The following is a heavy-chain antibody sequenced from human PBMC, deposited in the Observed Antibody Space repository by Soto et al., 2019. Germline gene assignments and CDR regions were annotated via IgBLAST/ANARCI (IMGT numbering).Heavy chain of an antibody. CDR2: VSANNGFT. V-gene: IGHV1-18*01. Sequence: ALVTVSCKTSVYPFPNFSLPWVRQAPGPGLEWIGFVSANNGFTHFAKKFQGRVSVKTDTSTSTVYLDLRSLSSDDTAVYYCARGGAARHLDSWGQGNPVTVSS. D-gene: IGHD6-6*01. CDR3: ARGGAARHLDS. J-gene: IGHJ5*01. CDR1: VYPFPNFS.